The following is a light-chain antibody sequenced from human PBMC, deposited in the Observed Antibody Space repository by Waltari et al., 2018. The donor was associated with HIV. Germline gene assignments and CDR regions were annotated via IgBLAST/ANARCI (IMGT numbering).Light chain of an antibody. V-gene: IGLV1-40*01. CDR2: GNN. J-gene: IGLJ3*02. CDR1: SSNIGAGYD. CDR3: QSYDSSRSGWV. Sequence: QSVLTQPPSVSGAPGQRVTISCTGTSSNIGAGYDVQWYQHLPGTAPKLLIYGNNNRPSGVPYRFSGSKSGTSASLAITGLQTDDEADYYCQSYDSSRSGWVFGGGTKLTVL.